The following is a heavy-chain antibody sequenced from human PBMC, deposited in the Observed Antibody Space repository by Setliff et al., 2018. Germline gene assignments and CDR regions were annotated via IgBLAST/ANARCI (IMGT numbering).Heavy chain of an antibody. D-gene: IGHD3-22*01. CDR1: GYTFTDYA. CDR2: ISTDDGDT. J-gene: IGHJ6*03. V-gene: IGHV1-18*01. Sequence: ASVKVSCKASGYTFTDYAMHWVRQAPGQGLEWMGWISTDDGDTNFAQKFQGRVTLTTDTSTSTAYMELRSLTSDDTAVYYCAREGRRYYDSSGYYYDPYYYYYMDVWGKGTTVTVSS. CDR3: AREGRRYYDSSGYYYDPYYYYYMDV.